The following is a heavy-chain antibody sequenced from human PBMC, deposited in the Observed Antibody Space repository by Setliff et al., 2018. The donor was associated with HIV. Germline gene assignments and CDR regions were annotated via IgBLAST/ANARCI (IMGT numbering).Heavy chain of an antibody. Sequence: ESGPPGEPTQTLTLTCTFSGFSFSTNGVGVGWIRQPPGKALEWLALIYWDDDKLYNPSLKTRLTVTKDTSKNQVVLTMTNMDPVDTATYFCAHRLHIWDFFDYWGPGTVVTVSS. D-gene: IGHD3-16*01. CDR2: IYWDDDK. J-gene: IGHJ4*02. V-gene: IGHV2-5*02. CDR3: AHRLHIWDFFDY. CDR1: GFSFSTNGVG.